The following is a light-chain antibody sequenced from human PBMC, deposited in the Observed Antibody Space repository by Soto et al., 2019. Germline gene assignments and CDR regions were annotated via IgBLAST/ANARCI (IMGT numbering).Light chain of an antibody. V-gene: IGLV2-11*01. CDR1: SSDVGGYDY. CDR3: CSYAGSYTYV. Sequence: QSVLTQPRSVSESPGQSVTISCTGTSSDVGGYDYLSWYQQHPGKAPKLMIYDVTKRPSGVPDRFSGSKSGNTASLTISGLQTEDEADYYCCSYAGSYTYVFGPGTKLTVL. CDR2: DVT. J-gene: IGLJ1*01.